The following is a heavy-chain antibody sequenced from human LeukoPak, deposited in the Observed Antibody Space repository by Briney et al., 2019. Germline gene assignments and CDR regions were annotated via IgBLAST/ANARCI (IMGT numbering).Heavy chain of an antibody. Sequence: PSETLSLTCTVPSGSISSSSDYWGWIRQPPGKGLEWIGSIYYSGSTYYNPSLKSRVTISVDTSKNQLSLKLSSVTAADTAVFFCARVLYYSDSSGYYYHAFDIWGQGTMVTVSS. CDR3: ARVLYYSDSSGYYYHAFDI. V-gene: IGHV4-39*01. CDR2: IYYSGST. CDR1: SGSISSSSDY. D-gene: IGHD3-22*01. J-gene: IGHJ3*02.